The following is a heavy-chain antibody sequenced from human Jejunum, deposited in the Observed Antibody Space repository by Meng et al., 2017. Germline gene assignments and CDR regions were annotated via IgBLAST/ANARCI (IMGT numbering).Heavy chain of an antibody. J-gene: IGHJ4*02. V-gene: IGHV3-23*04. CDR2: ISGSGDST. CDR1: GFSFGFYA. D-gene: IGHD1-26*01. Sequence: VQLVESGGGVVQPGGSLRLSCAASGFSFGFYAMHWVRQAPGKGLEWVSVISGSGDSTYYADSVKGRFTISRDNSKNTLYLQLNSLRAEDTALYYCAKKGATTADFDCWGQGTLVTVSS. CDR3: AKKGATTADFDC.